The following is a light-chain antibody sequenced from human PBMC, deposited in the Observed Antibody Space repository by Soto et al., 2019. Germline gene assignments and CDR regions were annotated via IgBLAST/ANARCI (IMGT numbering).Light chain of an antibody. CDR3: QQRSDWPLT. CDR2: GAS. J-gene: IGKJ3*01. V-gene: IGKV3D-20*02. CDR1: QSVSSSY. Sequence: EIVLTQSPGTLSLSPGERATLSCRASQSVSSSYLAWYQQKPGQAPRLLIYGASSRATGIPDRFSGSGSGTDFTLTISSLEPEDFAVYYCQQRSDWPLTFGPGT.